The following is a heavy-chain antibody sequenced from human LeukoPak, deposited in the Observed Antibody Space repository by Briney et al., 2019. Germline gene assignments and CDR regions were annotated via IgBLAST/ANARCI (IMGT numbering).Heavy chain of an antibody. D-gene: IGHD2-2*01. CDR3: VKDRPCETCMPMDA. V-gene: IGHV3-23*01. CDR2: LGRSGEYK. Sequence: GGSLRPSCAASGFRFTDYSMSWVRHAPGKGLEWVAGLGRSGEYKYYADSVKGRFTISRDDSKDTVSLQMNSLRAEDSAIYFCVKDRPCETCMPMDAWGQGTTVTVSS. J-gene: IGHJ6*02. CDR1: GFRFTDYS.